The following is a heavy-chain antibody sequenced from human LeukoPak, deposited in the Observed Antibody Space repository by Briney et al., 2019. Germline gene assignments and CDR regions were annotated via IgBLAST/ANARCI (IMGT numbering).Heavy chain of an antibody. Sequence: GGSLRLSCAASGFTFNSYWMTWVRQAPGKRLEWVADIKQDGSDKYYAGSVKGRFTISRDNAKNSLYLQMNSLRAEDTAVYFCARYNSAWKTDYYWGQGTLVTVSS. D-gene: IGHD6-19*01. V-gene: IGHV3-7*03. CDR3: ARYNSAWKTDYY. CDR1: GFTFNSYW. CDR2: IKQDGSDK. J-gene: IGHJ4*02.